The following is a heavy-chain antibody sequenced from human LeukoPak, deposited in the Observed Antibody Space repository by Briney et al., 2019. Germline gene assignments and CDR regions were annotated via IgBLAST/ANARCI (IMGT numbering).Heavy chain of an antibody. CDR3: ARAREDDYFDY. D-gene: IGHD1-26*01. J-gene: IGHJ4*02. V-gene: IGHV3-11*01. CDR2: ISSSGSTI. CDR1: GFTFSDYY. Sequence: GGSLRLSCAASGFTFSDYYMSWIRQAPGKGLEWVSYISSSGSTIYYADSVKGRFTISRDNAKNSLYLQMNSLRAEDTAVYSCARAREDDYFDYWGQGTLVTVSS.